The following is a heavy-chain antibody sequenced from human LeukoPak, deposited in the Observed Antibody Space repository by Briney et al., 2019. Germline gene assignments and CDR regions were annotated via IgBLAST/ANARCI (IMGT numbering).Heavy chain of an antibody. CDR1: GFTFSSYA. V-gene: IGHV3-23*01. Sequence: GGSLRLSCAASGFTFSSYAMSWVRQAPGKGLVGVSAISGSGGSTYYADSVKGRFTISRDNSKNTLYLQMTSLRAEDTAVYYCAKVSRVATIGDYWGQGTLVTVSS. J-gene: IGHJ4*02. CDR3: AKVSRVATIGDY. D-gene: IGHD5-12*01. CDR2: ISGSGGST.